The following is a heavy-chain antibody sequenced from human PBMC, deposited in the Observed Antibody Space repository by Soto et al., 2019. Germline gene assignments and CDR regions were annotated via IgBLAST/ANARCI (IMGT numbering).Heavy chain of an antibody. D-gene: IGHD7-27*01. Sequence: EVQLLESGGGLVQPGGSLRLSCAASGFTFSSYTMSWVRQGPGKGLGGVSGISSSGGSTVYADSVKGRFTTSRDNCKNTLYLQMNSLRAEDTAVYYCAKGWGDYWGQGTPVTVSS. V-gene: IGHV3-23*01. J-gene: IGHJ4*02. CDR3: AKGWGDY. CDR2: ISSSGGST. CDR1: GFTFSSYT.